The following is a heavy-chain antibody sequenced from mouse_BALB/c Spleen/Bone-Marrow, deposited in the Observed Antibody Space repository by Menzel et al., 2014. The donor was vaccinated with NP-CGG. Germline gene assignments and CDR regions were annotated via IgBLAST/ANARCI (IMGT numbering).Heavy chain of an antibody. D-gene: IGHD2-14*01. J-gene: IGHJ4*01. CDR3: ARAYYRGLYAMDY. V-gene: IGHV5-15*02. CDR2: ISNLANRI. CDR1: GFTLSDYG. Sequence: EVKLMESGGGLVQPGGSRKLSCAASGFTLSDYGMALVRQAPGKGPEMVAFISNLANRIYFADTVTGRFTISRENAKNTLYLEMSSLRSEDTAMYYCARAYYRGLYAMDYWGQGTSVTVAS.